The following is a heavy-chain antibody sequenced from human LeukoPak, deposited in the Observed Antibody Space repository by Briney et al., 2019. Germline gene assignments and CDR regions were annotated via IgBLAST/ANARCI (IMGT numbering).Heavy chain of an antibody. D-gene: IGHD2-15*01. Sequence: GGSLRLSCAASGFTFSSYWMSWVRQAPGKGLEWVSVIYSGGSTYYADSVKGRFTISRDNAKNSLYLQMNSLRAEDTAVYYCARDPGGHFDYWGQGTLVTVSS. V-gene: IGHV3-66*01. CDR3: ARDPGGHFDY. CDR2: IYSGGST. CDR1: GFTFSSYW. J-gene: IGHJ4*02.